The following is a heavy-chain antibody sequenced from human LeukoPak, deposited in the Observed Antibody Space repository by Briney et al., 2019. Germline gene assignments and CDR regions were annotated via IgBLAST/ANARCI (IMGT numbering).Heavy chain of an antibody. Sequence: GGSLRLSCAASGFTFRSCAMSWVRQAPGKGLQWVSSIRNSGDTTYYADSVKGRFTISRDNAKNTLYLQMSSLRAEDTAVYYCATTGYSSRNYWGQGTLVTVSS. CDR1: GFTFRSCA. CDR2: IRNSGDTT. J-gene: IGHJ4*02. D-gene: IGHD6-13*01. CDR3: ATTGYSSRNY. V-gene: IGHV3-23*01.